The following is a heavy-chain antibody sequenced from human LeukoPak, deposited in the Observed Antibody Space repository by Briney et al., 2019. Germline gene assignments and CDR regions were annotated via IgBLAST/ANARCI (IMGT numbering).Heavy chain of an antibody. Sequence: ASVKVSCKASGYTFTGYYMHWVRQAPGQGLEWMGWINPNSGGTNYAQKFQGRVTMTRDTSISTAYMELSRLRSDDTAVYYCARDQGTFWIQLIDYWGQGTLVTVSS. V-gene: IGHV1-2*02. CDR2: INPNSGGT. D-gene: IGHD5-18*01. J-gene: IGHJ4*02. CDR3: ARDQGTFWIQLIDY. CDR1: GYTFTGYY.